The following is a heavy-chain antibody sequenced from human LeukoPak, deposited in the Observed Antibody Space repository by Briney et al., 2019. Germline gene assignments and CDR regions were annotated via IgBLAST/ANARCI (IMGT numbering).Heavy chain of an antibody. J-gene: IGHJ4*02. Sequence: PSETLSLTCTVSGGSISSYYWSWIRQPPGKGLEWIGEINHSGTTYYNPSLKSRVTISVDTSKNQFSLKLSSVTAADTAVYYCARGRLTEYSSLLFDYWGQGTLVTVSS. CDR3: ARGRLTEYSSLLFDY. CDR2: INHSGTT. V-gene: IGHV4-34*01. D-gene: IGHD6-13*01. CDR1: GGSISSYY.